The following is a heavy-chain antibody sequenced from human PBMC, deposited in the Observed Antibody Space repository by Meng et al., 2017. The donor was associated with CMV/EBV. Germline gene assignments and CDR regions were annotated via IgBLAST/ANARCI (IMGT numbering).Heavy chain of an antibody. CDR1: GGTFSSYA. J-gene: IGHJ4*02. Sequence: SVKVSCKASGGTFSSYAISWVRQAPGQGLEWMGGIIPILGIANYAQKFQGRVTITADKSTSTAYMELSSLRPEDTAVYYCARGQYYYDSSGYYYSFDYWGQGTLVTVSS. CDR2: IIPILGIA. V-gene: IGHV1-69*10. CDR3: ARGQYYYDSSGYYYSFDY. D-gene: IGHD3-22*01.